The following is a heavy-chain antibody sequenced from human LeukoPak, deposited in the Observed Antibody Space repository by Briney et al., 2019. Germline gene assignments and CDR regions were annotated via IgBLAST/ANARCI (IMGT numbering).Heavy chain of an antibody. CDR1: GYTFTSYD. D-gene: IGHD3-22*01. CDR3: ARGLRDSSGREYFQH. J-gene: IGHJ1*01. V-gene: IGHV1-8*01. Sequence: ASVKVSFKASGYTFTSYDISWVRQAAGQGREWMGWMNPNSGNTGYAQRFKGRVTMTGNTSINTAYMELSSLRSEDTAVYCCARGLRDSSGREYFQHWGQGTLVTVSS. CDR2: MNPNSGNT.